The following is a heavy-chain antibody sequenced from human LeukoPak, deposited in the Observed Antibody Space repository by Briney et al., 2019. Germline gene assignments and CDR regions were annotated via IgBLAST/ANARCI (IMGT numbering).Heavy chain of an antibody. CDR1: GFTFSNYA. CDR2: RSNDGSHI. D-gene: IGHD3-22*01. Sequence: GGSLRLSCLASGFTFSNYAMHWVRQAPGKGLEWVAVRSNDGSHIEYADSVKGRFTVSRDNSKNTLYLEMNSLRTEDTAVYYCARDIHPHYYDSSGYLDSWGQGILVTISS. V-gene: IGHV3-30-3*01. J-gene: IGHJ5*01. CDR3: ARDIHPHYYDSSGYLDS.